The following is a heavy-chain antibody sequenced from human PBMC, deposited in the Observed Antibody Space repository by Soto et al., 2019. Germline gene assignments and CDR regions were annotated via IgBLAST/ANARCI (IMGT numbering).Heavy chain of an antibody. CDR3: ARNKYYDILTGPDC. J-gene: IGHJ4*02. CDR2: ISYDGSNK. Sequence: VGSLRLSCAASGFTFSSYAMHWVRQAPGKGLEWVAVISYDGSNKYYADSVKGRFTISRDNSKNTLYLQMNSLRAEDTAVYYCARNKYYDILTGPDCWGQGTLVTVSS. D-gene: IGHD3-9*01. V-gene: IGHV3-30-3*01. CDR1: GFTFSSYA.